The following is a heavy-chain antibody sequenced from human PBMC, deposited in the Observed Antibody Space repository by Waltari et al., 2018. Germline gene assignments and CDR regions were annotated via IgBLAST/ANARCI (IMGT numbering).Heavy chain of an antibody. CDR2: MNPNSGNT. D-gene: IGHD3-3*01. Sequence: QVQLVQSGAEVKKPGASVKVSCKASGYTFTSYDINWVRQATGQGLEWMGWMNPNSGNTGYAQKFQGRVSITRKTSISTAYMELSSLRSEDTAVYYCARGRDSPIYYYYYGMDGWGQGTTVTVSS. J-gene: IGHJ6*02. CDR3: ARGRDSPIYYYYYGMDG. CDR1: GYTFTSYD. V-gene: IGHV1-8*03.